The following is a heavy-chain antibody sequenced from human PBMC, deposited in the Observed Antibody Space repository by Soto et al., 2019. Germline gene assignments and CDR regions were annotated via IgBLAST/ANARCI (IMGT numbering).Heavy chain of an antibody. J-gene: IGHJ2*01. CDR2: ISSSGSTI. V-gene: IGHV3-11*01. CDR1: GFTFSDYY. D-gene: IGHD3-22*01. CDR3: ARDREEYYYDSSGYYNRYWSFDL. Sequence: PGWSLRLSCAASGFTFSDYYMSWIRQAPGKGLEWVSYISSSGSTIYYADSVKGRFTISRDNAKNSLYLQMNSLRAEDTAVYYCARDREEYYYDSSGYYNRYWSFDLWGRGTLVTVSS.